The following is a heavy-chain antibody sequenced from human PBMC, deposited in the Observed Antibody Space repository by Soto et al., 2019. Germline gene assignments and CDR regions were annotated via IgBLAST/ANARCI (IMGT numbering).Heavy chain of an antibody. CDR2: INYSGNT. J-gene: IGHJ5*02. CDR1: GGSLSSSPYY. CDR3: SRRAPEGFDP. V-gene: IGHV4-39*01. Sequence: SLTCTVSGGSLSSSPYYWGWIRRPPGKGLEFIGSINYSGNTYYSPSLKSRVTLSVDTSKNQFSLKVTSVTATDTGLYYCSRRAPEGFDPWGQGTLVTVPS.